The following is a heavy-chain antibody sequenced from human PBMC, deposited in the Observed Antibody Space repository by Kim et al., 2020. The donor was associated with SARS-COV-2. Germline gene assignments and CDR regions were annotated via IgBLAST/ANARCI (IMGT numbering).Heavy chain of an antibody. CDR3: ARGGRYDFRSGHYTPQGIYAFDI. CDR2: IKQDGSEK. V-gene: IGHV3-7*03. J-gene: IGHJ3*02. Sequence: GGSLRLSCSASGFTFSSYWMSWVRQAPGKGLEWMANIKQDGSEKYYVDSVKGRFTISRDNAKNSLYLQMNSLRAEDTAMYYCARGGRYDFRSGHYTPQGIYAFDIWGQGTMVTVSS. CDR1: GFTFSSYW. D-gene: IGHD3-3*01.